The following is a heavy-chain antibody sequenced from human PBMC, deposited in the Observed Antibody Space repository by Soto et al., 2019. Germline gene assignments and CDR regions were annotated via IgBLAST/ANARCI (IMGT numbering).Heavy chain of an antibody. Sequence: ASVKVSCKASGYTFTSYYMHWVRQAPGQGLEWMGIINPSGGSTSYAQKFQGRVTMTRDTSTSTVYMELSSLRSEDTAVYYCARDTTMVRGVITYYFDYWGQGTLVTVSS. CDR2: INPSGGST. CDR3: ARDTTMVRGVITYYFDY. V-gene: IGHV1-46*03. J-gene: IGHJ4*02. D-gene: IGHD3-10*01. CDR1: GYTFTSYY.